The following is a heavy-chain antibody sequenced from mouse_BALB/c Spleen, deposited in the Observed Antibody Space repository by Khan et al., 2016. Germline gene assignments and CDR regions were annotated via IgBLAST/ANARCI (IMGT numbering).Heavy chain of an antibody. Sequence: DLVKPGASVKLSCKASGYTFTSYWINWIKQRPGQGLEWIGRIAPGSGSTYYNAMFKGKATLTVDTSSSTAYLHLSSLSSEDSAVSFCAIEGTVPLIDYWGQGTSVTVSS. CDR2: IAPGSGST. CDR3: AIEGTVPLIDY. CDR1: GYTFTSYW. V-gene: IGHV1S41*01. J-gene: IGHJ4*01. D-gene: IGHD1-1*01.